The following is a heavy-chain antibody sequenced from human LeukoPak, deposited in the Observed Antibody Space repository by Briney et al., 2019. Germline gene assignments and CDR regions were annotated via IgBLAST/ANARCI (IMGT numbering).Heavy chain of an antibody. CDR1: GFIFGSYA. CDR2: ISPSGSAT. CDR3: ARDKSASSPREWFDP. J-gene: IGHJ5*02. D-gene: IGHD6-6*01. Sequence: GGSLRLSCAASGFIFGSYAMSWVRQGPEKGLEWVSTISPSGSATYYADSVKGRFTISRDNSKSTLYLQMNSLRDEDTALYHCARDKSASSPREWFDPWGQGTVVTVSP. V-gene: IGHV3-23*01.